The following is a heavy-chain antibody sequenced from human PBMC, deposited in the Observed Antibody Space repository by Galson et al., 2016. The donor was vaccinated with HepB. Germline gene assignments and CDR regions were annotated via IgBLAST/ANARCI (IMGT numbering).Heavy chain of an antibody. CDR3: TTSGGTSGGSTWPPY. D-gene: IGHD6-13*01. V-gene: IGHV3-15*07. CDR1: SSIFSNAW. J-gene: IGHJ4*01. CDR2: IKSKSAGGTI. Sequence: SLRLSCAASSSIFSNAWMNWVRQAPGKGLEWVGRIKSKSAGGTIDYAAPVTGRFTISRDDSQNTLFPQMNSLQTEDTAVYYCTTSGGTSGGSTWPPYWGHGTLVTVSS.